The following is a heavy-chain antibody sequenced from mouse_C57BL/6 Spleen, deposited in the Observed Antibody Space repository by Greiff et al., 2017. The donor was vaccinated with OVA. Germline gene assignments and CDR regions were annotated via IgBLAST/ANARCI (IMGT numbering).Heavy chain of an antibody. CDR3: VRGYYYYYAMDY. CDR2: IRSKSNNYAT. Sequence: DVKLVESGGGLVQPKGSLKLSCAASGFSFNTYAMNWVRQAPGKGLEWVARIRSKSNNYATYYADSVKDRFTISRDDSESMLYLQMNNLKTEDTAMYYCVRGYYYYYAMDYWGQGTSVTVSS. CDR1: GFSFNTYA. V-gene: IGHV10-1*01. J-gene: IGHJ4*01. D-gene: IGHD2-3*01.